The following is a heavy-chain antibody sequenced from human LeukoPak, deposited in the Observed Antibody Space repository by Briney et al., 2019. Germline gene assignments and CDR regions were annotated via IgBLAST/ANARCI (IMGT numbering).Heavy chain of an antibody. J-gene: IGHJ4*02. CDR1: GGSFSGYS. V-gene: IGHV4-34*01. CDR2: INHSGST. D-gene: IGHD2-2*01. CDR3: ARPGYCSSTTCLYFDN. Sequence: PSETLSLTCAVYGGSFSGYSWSWIRQPPGKGLEWIGEINHSGSTNYNPSLKSRVTISVDTSKSHFSLKLGSVTAADTAVYYCARPGYCSSTTCLYFDNWGQGTLVTVSS.